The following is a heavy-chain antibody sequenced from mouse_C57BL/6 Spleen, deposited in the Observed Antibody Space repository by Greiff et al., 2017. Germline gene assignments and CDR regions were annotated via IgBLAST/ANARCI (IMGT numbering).Heavy chain of an antibody. V-gene: IGHV1-80*01. J-gene: IGHJ4*01. CDR2: IYPGDGDT. CDR1: GYAFSSYW. D-gene: IGHD2-4*01. Sequence: QVQLQQSGAELVKPGASVKISCKASGYAFSSYWMNWVKQRPGKGLEWIGQIYPGDGDTNYNGKFKGKATLTADKSSSTAYMQLSILTSEDSAVYFCARGIYYDYANAMDYWGQGTSVTVSS. CDR3: ARGIYYDYANAMDY.